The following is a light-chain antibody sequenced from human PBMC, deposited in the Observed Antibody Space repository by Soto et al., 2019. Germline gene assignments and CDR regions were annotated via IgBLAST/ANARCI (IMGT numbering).Light chain of an antibody. J-gene: IGKJ1*01. V-gene: IGKV1-39*01. CDR3: QQNYIAPPT. CDR1: QTVNNY. Sequence: DIQMTQSPSSLSASVGDRVTITCRASQTVNNYLSWYQHRPGEAPKLLIYAASNLQSGVPSRFSGSGSGTDFTLTIISLQPEDFATYSCQQNYIAPPTFGQGTKVEVK. CDR2: AAS.